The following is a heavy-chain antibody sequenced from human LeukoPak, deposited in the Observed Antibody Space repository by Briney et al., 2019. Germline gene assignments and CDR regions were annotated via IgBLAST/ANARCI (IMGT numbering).Heavy chain of an antibody. CDR3: ARHRPQYTTMIPHDAFDI. D-gene: IGHD3-22*01. CDR1: GDSISSSY. J-gene: IGHJ3*02. V-gene: IGHV4-59*08. Sequence: SETLSLTCTVSGDSISSSYWRWIRHSPGKGLEWIGYMYYIGSTIDNTSLKSRVTLSVDTSKNQFSLRLTSVTAADTAVYYCARHRPQYTTMIPHDAFDIWGQGTMVTVSS. CDR2: MYYIGST.